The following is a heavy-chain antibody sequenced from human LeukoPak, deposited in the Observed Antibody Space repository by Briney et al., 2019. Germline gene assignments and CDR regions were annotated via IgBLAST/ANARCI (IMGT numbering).Heavy chain of an antibody. CDR1: GFTVSSNY. Sequence: GGSLRLSCAASGFTVSSNYMSWVRQAPGKGLEWVSVIYSGGTTYYADSVKGRFTISRDNAKNTLYLQMNRLKAEDTAVYYCARSATDAFDIWGQGTMVTVSS. V-gene: IGHV3-66*01. J-gene: IGHJ3*02. CDR2: IYSGGTT. CDR3: ARSATDAFDI.